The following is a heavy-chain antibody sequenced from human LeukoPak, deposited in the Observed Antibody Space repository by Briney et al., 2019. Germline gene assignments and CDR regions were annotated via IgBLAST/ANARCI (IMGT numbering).Heavy chain of an antibody. V-gene: IGHV4-4*07. Sequence: SETLSLTCTVSGGSISSYYWSWIRQPAGKGLEWIGRIYISGSGSTSYNPSLKSRVTMSVDTSKNQFSLKLSSVTAADTAVYYCARDKRVAVAGTYIYYYYMDVWGNGTTVTISS. J-gene: IGHJ6*03. CDR2: IYISGSGST. CDR3: ARDKRVAVAGTYIYYYYMDV. D-gene: IGHD6-19*01. CDR1: GGSISSYY.